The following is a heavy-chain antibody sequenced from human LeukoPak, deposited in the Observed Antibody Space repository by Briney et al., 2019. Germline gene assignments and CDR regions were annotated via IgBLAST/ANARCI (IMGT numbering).Heavy chain of an antibody. D-gene: IGHD3-22*01. CDR2: ISRSGEST. Sequence: GGSLRLSCAASGFTFSGFAMSWIRQAPGKGLEWVSSISRSGESTFYADSVRGRFTISRDNSKNTVSLQMESLRAEDTALYYCAKGGIVAYLYFFDYWGQGTLVTVSS. J-gene: IGHJ4*02. CDR3: AKGGIVAYLYFFDY. V-gene: IGHV3-23*01. CDR1: GFTFSGFA.